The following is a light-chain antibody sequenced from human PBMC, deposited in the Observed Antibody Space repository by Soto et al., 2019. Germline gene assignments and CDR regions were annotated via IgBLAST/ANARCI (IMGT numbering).Light chain of an antibody. CDR1: QSVSYY. Sequence: EIVLTQSPGTLSLSPGERATLSCRASQSVSYYLAWYQQKPGQAPRLLIYGASSRAAGIPDRFSGSGSGTDFTLTISRLEPEDFALYYCQQYGNSRTFGQGTKVDIK. J-gene: IGKJ1*01. CDR3: QQYGNSRT. V-gene: IGKV3-20*01. CDR2: GAS.